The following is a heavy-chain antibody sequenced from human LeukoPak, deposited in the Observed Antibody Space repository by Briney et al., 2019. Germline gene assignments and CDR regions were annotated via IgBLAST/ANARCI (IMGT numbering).Heavy chain of an antibody. CDR2: IYTSGST. CDR1: GGSISSYY. J-gene: IGHJ6*02. CDR3: ARWGITIFGVVTTNYGMDV. V-gene: IGHV4-4*07. D-gene: IGHD3-3*01. Sequence: PSETLSLTCTVSGGSISSYYWSWIRQPAGKGLEWIGRIYTSGSTNYNPSLKSRVTMSVDTSKNQFSLKLSSVTAADTAVYYCARWGITIFGVVTTNYGMDVWGQGTTVTVSS.